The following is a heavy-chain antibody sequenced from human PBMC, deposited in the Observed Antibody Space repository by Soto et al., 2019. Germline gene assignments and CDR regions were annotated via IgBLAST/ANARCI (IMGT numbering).Heavy chain of an antibody. CDR2: ISYDGSNK. CDR1: GFTFSSYG. CDR3: ANPPWPLYYDFWSGYPHYGMDV. V-gene: IGHV3-30*18. D-gene: IGHD3-3*01. Sequence: QVQLVESGGGVVQPGRSLRLSCAASGFTFSSYGMHWVRQAPGTGLEWVAVISYDGSNKYYADSVKGRFTISRDNSKSTLYLQMNSLRAEDTAVYYCANPPWPLYYDFWSGYPHYGMDVWGQGTTVTGSS. J-gene: IGHJ6*02.